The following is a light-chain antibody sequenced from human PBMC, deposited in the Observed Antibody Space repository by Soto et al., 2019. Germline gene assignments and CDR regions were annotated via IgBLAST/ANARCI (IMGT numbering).Light chain of an antibody. J-gene: IGKJ1*01. CDR3: QHYNSYPT. CDR1: QSISSW. CDR2: KAS. V-gene: IGKV1-5*03. Sequence: DIQMTQSPSTLSASVGDRVTITCRASQSISSWLAWYQQKPGKAPKLLIYKASSLESGVPSSFSGSGSGTEFTLTISILQPDDFATYFCQHYNSYPTFGQGTKVEIK.